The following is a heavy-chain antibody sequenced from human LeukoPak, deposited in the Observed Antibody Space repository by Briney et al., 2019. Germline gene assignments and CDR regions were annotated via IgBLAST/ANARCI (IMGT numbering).Heavy chain of an antibody. D-gene: IGHD3-9*01. J-gene: IGHJ4*02. Sequence: ASVKVSCKASGGTFSSYAISWVRQAPGQGREWMGRINPILGIANYAQKFQGRVTITADKSTSTAYMELSSLRSEDTAVYYCARDKSYDILTGYYSRTGYFDYWGQGTLVTVSS. V-gene: IGHV1-69*04. CDR2: INPILGIA. CDR3: ARDKSYDILTGYYSRTGYFDY. CDR1: GGTFSSYA.